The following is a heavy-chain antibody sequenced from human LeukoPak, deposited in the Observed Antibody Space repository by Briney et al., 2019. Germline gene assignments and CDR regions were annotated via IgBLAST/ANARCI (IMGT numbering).Heavy chain of an antibody. CDR3: ARALEMAPFDY. CDR1: GGSVSSNSAA. J-gene: IGHJ4*02. D-gene: IGHD5-24*01. Sequence: SQTLSLTCAISGGSVSSNSAAWNWTRQSPSRGLEWLGRTYYRSKWYNDYAVSVKSRITINPGTSKNQFSLQLNSVTPEDTAVYYCARALEMAPFDYWGQGTLVTVSS. CDR2: TYYRSKWYN. V-gene: IGHV6-1*01.